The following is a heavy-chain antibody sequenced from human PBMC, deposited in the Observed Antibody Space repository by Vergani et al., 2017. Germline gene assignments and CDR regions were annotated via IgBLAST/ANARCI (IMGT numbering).Heavy chain of an antibody. CDR3: ARGGITMFGVVGNWFDP. CDR1: GGSISSSNW. D-gene: IGHD3-3*01. CDR2: IYHSGSP. V-gene: IGHV4-4*02. Sequence: QVQLQESGPGLVKPSGTLSLTCAVSGGSISSSNWWSWVRQPPGKGLEWIGEIYHSGSPNYNPSLKSRVTISVDKSKNQFSLKLSSVTAADTAVYYCARGGITMFGVVGNWFDPWGQGTLVTVSS. J-gene: IGHJ5*02.